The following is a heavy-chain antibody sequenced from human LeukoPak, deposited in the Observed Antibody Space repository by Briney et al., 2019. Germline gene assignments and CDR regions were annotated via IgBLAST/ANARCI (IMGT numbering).Heavy chain of an antibody. Sequence: GSLRLSCAASGFTFDDYAMHWVRQPPGKGLEWIGYIYYSGSTNYNPSLKSRVTISVDTSKDQFSLKLSSVTAADTAVYYCAGGGYFDYWGQGTLVTVSS. CDR3: AGGGYFDY. D-gene: IGHD3-10*01. CDR2: IYYSGST. V-gene: IGHV4-59*01. CDR1: GFTFDDYA. J-gene: IGHJ4*02.